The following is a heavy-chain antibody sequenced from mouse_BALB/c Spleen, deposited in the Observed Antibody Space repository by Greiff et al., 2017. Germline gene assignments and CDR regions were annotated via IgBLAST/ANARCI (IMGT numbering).Heavy chain of an antibody. D-gene: IGHD2-1*01. CDR3: ARLNGNTYYYAMDY. Sequence: EVQVVESGPSLVKPSQTLSLTCSVTGDSITSGYWNWIRKFPGNKLEYMGYISYSGSTYYNPSLKSRISITRDTSKNQYYLQLNSVTTEDTATYYCARLNGNTYYYAMDYWGQGTSVTVSS. J-gene: IGHJ4*01. V-gene: IGHV3-8*02. CDR1: GDSITSGY. CDR2: ISYSGST.